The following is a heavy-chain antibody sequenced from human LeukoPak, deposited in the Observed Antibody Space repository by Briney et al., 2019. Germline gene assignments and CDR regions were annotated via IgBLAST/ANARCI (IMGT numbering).Heavy chain of an antibody. CDR1: GFTLKTYW. Sequence: SGGSLRLSCAASGFTLKTYWMTWVRQAPGKGLEWVGNIKQDGSEEYYGDSVKGRFTISRDNAKNSLYLQMNSLRGEDTAVYYCARARRITMVRGVIITSHFDYWGQGTLVTVSS. CDR3: ARARRITMVRGVIITSHFDY. CDR2: IKQDGSEE. J-gene: IGHJ4*02. V-gene: IGHV3-7*01. D-gene: IGHD3-10*01.